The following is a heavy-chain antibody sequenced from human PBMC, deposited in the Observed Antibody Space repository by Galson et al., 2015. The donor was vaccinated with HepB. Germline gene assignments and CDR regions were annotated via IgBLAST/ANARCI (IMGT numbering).Heavy chain of an antibody. Sequence: SLRLSCAASGFTVSSNYMSWVRQAPGKGLEWVSVIYSGGSTYYADSVKGRFTISRDNSKNTLYLQMNSLRAEDTAVYYCARDTAYGDTTGPYWYFDLWGRGTLVTVSS. D-gene: IGHD4-17*01. J-gene: IGHJ2*01. V-gene: IGHV3-53*01. CDR1: GFTVSSNY. CDR3: ARDTAYGDTTGPYWYFDL. CDR2: IYSGGST.